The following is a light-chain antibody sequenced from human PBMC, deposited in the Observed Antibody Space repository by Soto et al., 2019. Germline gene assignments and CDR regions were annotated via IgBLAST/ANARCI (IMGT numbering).Light chain of an antibody. CDR1: QGIRND. J-gene: IGKJ1*01. CDR2: AAS. CDR3: LQDYKYTWT. V-gene: IGKV1-6*01. Sequence: AIQITQAPSSLSASVGDRVTIPCRASQGIRNDLGWYRQKPGKAPKLLIYAASTLQSGVPSRFSGSGAGTGFTLTISSLQPADCATDDCLQDYKYTWTFGPGTKVDNK.